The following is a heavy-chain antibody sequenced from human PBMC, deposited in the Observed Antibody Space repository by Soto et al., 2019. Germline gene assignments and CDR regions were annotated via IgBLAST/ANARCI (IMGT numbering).Heavy chain of an antibody. D-gene: IGHD3-16*01. CDR2: IWHDGGNK. CDR3: ARDGAVNTGFGKDY. J-gene: IGHJ4*02. V-gene: IGHV3-33*01. CDR1: GFTFSSYG. Sequence: QVQLVESGGGVVQPGRSLRLSCAASGFTFSSYGMHWVRQAPGKGMEWVAFIWHDGGNKFYAETVKGRFTISRDNSKNTVYLEMTSLSAEDTAMYYCARDGAVNTGFGKDYWGQGTLVTVSS.